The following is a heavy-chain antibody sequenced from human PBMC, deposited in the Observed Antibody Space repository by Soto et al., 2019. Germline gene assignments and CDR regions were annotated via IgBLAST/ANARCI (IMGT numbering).Heavy chain of an antibody. V-gene: IGHV4-4*07. CDR3: VRDGTKTLRDWFDP. CDR1: GASISGFY. D-gene: IGHD1-1*01. CDR2: IYATGTT. J-gene: IGHJ5*02. Sequence: ETLSLTCTVSGASISGFYWSWIRKSAGKGLEWIGRIYATGTTDYNPSLKSRVMMSVDTSKKQFSLKLRSVTAADMAVYYCVRDGTKTLRDWFDPWGQGISVTVSS.